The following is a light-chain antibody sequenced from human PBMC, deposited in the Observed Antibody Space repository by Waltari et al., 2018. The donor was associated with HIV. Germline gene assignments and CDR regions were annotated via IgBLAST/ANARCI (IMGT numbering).Light chain of an antibody. V-gene: IGKV3-20*01. CDR3: QQYGPSEYT. J-gene: IGKJ2*01. CDR2: GTS. Sequence: TVLTQSPGTLSLSPGERVTLSCRASRALTGISLAWYQQKDGQAPRLLIYGTSSRATGIPDRFSGSGSGTDFTLTISRLEPEDFAVYFCQQYGPSEYTFGQGTKLEIK. CDR1: RALTGIS.